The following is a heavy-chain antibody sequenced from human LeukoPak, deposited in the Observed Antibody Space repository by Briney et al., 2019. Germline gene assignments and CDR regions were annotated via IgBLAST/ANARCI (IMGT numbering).Heavy chain of an antibody. D-gene: IGHD6-19*01. Sequence: SETLSLTCAVYGGSFSGYYWSWIRQPPGKGLEWIGEINHSGSTNYNPSLKSRVTISVDTSKNQFSLKLSSVTAADTAVYYCAGRRPGIAVAGTGFDYWGQGTLVTVPS. CDR3: AGRRPGIAVAGTGFDY. CDR1: GGSFSGYY. V-gene: IGHV4-34*01. CDR2: INHSGST. J-gene: IGHJ4*02.